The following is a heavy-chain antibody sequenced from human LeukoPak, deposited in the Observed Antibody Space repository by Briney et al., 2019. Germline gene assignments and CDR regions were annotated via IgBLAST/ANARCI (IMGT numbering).Heavy chain of an antibody. J-gene: IGHJ5*02. V-gene: IGHV3-7*01. CDR2: IKQDGSEK. D-gene: IGHD1-26*01. CDR1: GFTFSSYW. CDR3: ARVLYGYSNWFDP. Sequence: PGGSLRLSCAASGFTFSSYWMSWVRQAPGKGLEWVANIKQDGSEKYYVDSVKGRFTISRDNAKNSLYLQMNSLRAEDTAVYYCARVLYGYSNWFDPWGQGTLVTVSS.